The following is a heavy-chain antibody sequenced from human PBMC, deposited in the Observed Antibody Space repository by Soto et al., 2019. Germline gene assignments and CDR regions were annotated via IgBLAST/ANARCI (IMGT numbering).Heavy chain of an antibody. CDR1: VGSISSYY. CDR3: ARGYVFRAGWFDP. D-gene: IGHD3-10*01. CDR2: IYCSGST. J-gene: IGHJ5*02. Sequence: SETLSLTCTVSVGSISSYYWSWIRPPPGKGLEWIGYIYCSGSTNYNPSLKSRVTISVDTSKNQFSLKLSSVTAADTAVYYCARGYVFRAGWFDPWGQGTLVTIPS. V-gene: IGHV4-59*01.